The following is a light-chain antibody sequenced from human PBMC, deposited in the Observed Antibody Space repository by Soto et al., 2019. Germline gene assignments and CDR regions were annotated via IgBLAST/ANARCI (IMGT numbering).Light chain of an antibody. CDR2: KGT. CDR3: CSSAPESTYV. Sequence: QSVLAQPASACGSPGQAITISCTGTSGDVGAYNSVSWYQQHPHRAPQVIIYKGTQRPSGVSNRFSGSTSGNAATLTISALQADDEADYCCCSSAPESTYVFGTGTKVTV. V-gene: IGLV2-23*01. J-gene: IGLJ1*01. CDR1: SGDVGAYNS.